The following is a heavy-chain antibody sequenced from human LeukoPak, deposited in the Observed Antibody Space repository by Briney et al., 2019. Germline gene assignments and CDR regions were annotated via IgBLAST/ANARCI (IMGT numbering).Heavy chain of an antibody. D-gene: IGHD1-1*01. CDR1: GGTFSSYA. CDR3: ARAGYEVDY. CDR2: IIYLFGTA. Sequence: ATVKLSCKASGGTFSSYAISWVRQAPGKGLEWMGRIIYLFGTANYDQNFQGRVTITADESTSPAYLELRRRRSEDTAVYYCARAGYEVDYWGEGALVTVSS. J-gene: IGHJ4*02. V-gene: IGHV1-69*13.